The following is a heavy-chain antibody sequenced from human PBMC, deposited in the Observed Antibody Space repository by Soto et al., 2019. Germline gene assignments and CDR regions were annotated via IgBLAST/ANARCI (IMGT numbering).Heavy chain of an antibody. CDR3: AREVLYYDILTGYYLYYFDY. V-gene: IGHV4-31*03. Sequence: SETLSLTCTVSGGSISSGGYYWSWIRQHPGKGLEWIGYIYYSGSTYYNPSLKSRVTISVDTSKNQFPLKLSSVTAADTAVYYCAREVLYYDILTGYYLYYFDYWGQGTLVTVSS. CDR1: GGSISSGGYY. CDR2: IYYSGST. J-gene: IGHJ4*02. D-gene: IGHD3-9*01.